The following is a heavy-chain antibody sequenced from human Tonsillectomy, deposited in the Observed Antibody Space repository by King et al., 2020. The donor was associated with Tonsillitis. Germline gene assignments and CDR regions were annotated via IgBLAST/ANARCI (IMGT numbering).Heavy chain of an antibody. CDR3: AKVGQGRGLNFDN. CDR1: GFTFTTYG. Sequence: QLVQSGGGVVQPGRSLRLSCAASGFTFTTYGMHWVRQAPGKGLEWVTLISHDGGKKYYADSLKGRFTVSRDNSKKTLYLQMNSLRAEDTAVYYCAKVGQGRGLNFDNWGQGTLVTVSS. J-gene: IGHJ4*02. CDR2: ISHDGGKK. V-gene: IGHV3-30*18. D-gene: IGHD1-26*01.